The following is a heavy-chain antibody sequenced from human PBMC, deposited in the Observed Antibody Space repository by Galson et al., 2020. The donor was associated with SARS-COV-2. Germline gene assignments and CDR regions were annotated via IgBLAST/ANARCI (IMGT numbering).Heavy chain of an antibody. CDR2: IDWDDDK. CDR1: GFSFSSSGMC. CDR3: ARSRRSALGFDY. J-gene: IGHJ4*02. D-gene: IGHD6-13*01. Sequence: SGPTLVKPTQTLPLTCTFSGFSFSSSGMCVSWIRQPPGKALEWLALIDWDDDKYYNTSLKTRLTLSKDTSKNQVVLTMTNVGPVDTATYYCARSRRSALGFDYWGQGTLVTVSS. V-gene: IGHV2-70*01.